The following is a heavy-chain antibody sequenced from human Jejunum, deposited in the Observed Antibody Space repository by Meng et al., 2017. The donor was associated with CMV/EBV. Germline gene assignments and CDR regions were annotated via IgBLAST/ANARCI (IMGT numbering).Heavy chain of an antibody. J-gene: IGHJ5*02. V-gene: IGHV3-48*03. Sequence: STFNSYERNWVRQAPGKGLEWVSYISSDGRTVLYADSVKGRFTISRDNTKNSVYLQMKSLRAEDTAVYYCARELGARSPHYNWFDPWGQGTLVTVSS. CDR2: ISSDGRTV. D-gene: IGHD1-26*01. CDR3: ARELGARSPHYNWFDP. CDR1: STFNSYE.